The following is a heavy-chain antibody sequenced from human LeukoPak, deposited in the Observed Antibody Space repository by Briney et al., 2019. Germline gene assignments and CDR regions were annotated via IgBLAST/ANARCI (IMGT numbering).Heavy chain of an antibody. V-gene: IGHV4-59*12. CDR3: ARVAYSGYDYRGYFDY. Sequence: SETLSLTCTVSGGSISTYYWSWIRQPPGKGLEWIGYTYYSGSTNYNPSLKSRLTISVDTSKNQFSLKLSSVTAADTAVYYCARVAYSGYDYRGYFDYWGQGTLVTVSS. CDR1: GGSISTYY. D-gene: IGHD5-12*01. J-gene: IGHJ4*02. CDR2: TYYSGST.